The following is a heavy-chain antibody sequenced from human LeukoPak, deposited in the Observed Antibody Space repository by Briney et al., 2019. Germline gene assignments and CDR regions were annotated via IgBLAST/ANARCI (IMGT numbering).Heavy chain of an antibody. CDR3: ARVHSSSWSYFDY. D-gene: IGHD6-13*01. CDR2: IKQDGSAK. CDR1: GFTFSDYW. Sequence: GGSLRLSCAASGFTFSDYWMHWVRQAPGKGLEWVANIKQDGSAKYYVDSEKGRFTISRDNAKNSLYLQMNSLRAEDTAVYYCARVHSSSWSYFDYWGQGTLVTVSS. J-gene: IGHJ4*02. V-gene: IGHV3-7*03.